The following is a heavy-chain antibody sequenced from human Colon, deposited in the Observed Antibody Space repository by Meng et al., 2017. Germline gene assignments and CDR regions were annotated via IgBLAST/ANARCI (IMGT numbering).Heavy chain of an antibody. D-gene: IGHD2-15*01. CDR3: ASHNSFYFGD. J-gene: IGHJ4*02. V-gene: IGHV3-7*01. CDR1: GFTFSNTW. CDR2: INEHGSEK. Sequence: GESLKISCEASGFTFSNTWMSWVRQAPGKGLEWVANINEHGSEKYYADSLKGRFTISRDNAKNSLYLQMNSLRAEDTAVYYCASHNSFYFGDWAQGTLATVSS.